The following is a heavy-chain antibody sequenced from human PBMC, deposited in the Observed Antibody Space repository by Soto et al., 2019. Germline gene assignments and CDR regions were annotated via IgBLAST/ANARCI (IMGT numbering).Heavy chain of an antibody. J-gene: IGHJ6*02. CDR1: GLPISNAW. D-gene: IGHD2-15*01. V-gene: IGHV3-15*07. CDR2: IKTKSEGGPT. Sequence: VQLVESGGGFIQPGGSLRLSCAASGLPISNAWMNWVRQAPGKGLEWVDRIKTKSEGGPTDYAAAVKGRFTVSRDDSKNTLYLQMNSLKTEDTAVYYCTTGSVEGVWGQGTTVTVSS. CDR3: TTGSVEGV.